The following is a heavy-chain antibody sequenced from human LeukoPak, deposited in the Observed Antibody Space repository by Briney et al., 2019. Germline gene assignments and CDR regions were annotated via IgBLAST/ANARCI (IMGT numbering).Heavy chain of an antibody. Sequence: HGESLKISCKGSGYSFTSYWIGWVRQMPGKGLEWMGIIYPGDSDTRYSPSFQGQVTISADKSISTAYLQWSSLKASDTAMYYCARPNTYYDILTGYSYYYFDYWGQGTLVTVSS. CDR2: IYPGDSDT. D-gene: IGHD3-9*01. CDR1: GYSFTSYW. J-gene: IGHJ4*02. CDR3: ARPNTYYDILTGYSYYYFDY. V-gene: IGHV5-51*01.